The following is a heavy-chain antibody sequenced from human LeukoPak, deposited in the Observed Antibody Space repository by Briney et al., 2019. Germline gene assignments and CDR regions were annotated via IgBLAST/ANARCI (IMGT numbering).Heavy chain of an antibody. V-gene: IGHV3-20*04. CDR2: INWNGGST. CDR1: GFTFDDYG. CDR3: ARDRGYYDTN. Sequence: TGGSLRLSCAASGFTFDDYGMTWVRHAPGKGLEWVSGINWNGGSTGYADSAKGRFTISRDNAKNSLYLQMNSLRAEDTALYYCARDRGYYDTNWGQGTLVTVSS. D-gene: IGHD3-22*01. J-gene: IGHJ4*02.